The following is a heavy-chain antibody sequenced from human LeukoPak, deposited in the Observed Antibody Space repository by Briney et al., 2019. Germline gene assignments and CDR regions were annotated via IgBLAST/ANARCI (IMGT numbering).Heavy chain of an antibody. J-gene: IGHJ2*01. V-gene: IGHV5-51*01. CDR1: GYSFTSYW. CDR3: ARVPPNYCSGGSCYPTYWYFDL. Sequence: GESLKISCKGSGYSFTSYWIGWVRQMPGKGLEWMGIIYPGDSDTRYSPSFQGQVTISADKSISTAYLQWSSLKASDTAMYYCARVPPNYCSGGSCYPTYWYFDLWGRGTLVTVSS. D-gene: IGHD2-15*01. CDR2: IYPGDSDT.